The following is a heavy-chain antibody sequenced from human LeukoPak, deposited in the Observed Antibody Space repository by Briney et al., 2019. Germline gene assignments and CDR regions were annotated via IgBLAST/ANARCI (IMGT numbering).Heavy chain of an antibody. D-gene: IGHD3-10*01. CDR1: GRSFSGYY. CDR2: INHSGIT. CDR3: ARGGGYYGSGSHDY. J-gene: IGHJ4*02. Sequence: SETLSLTCAAYGRSFSGYYWTWIRQTPGKGLEWIGEINHSGITDYNPSLRSRVTISVDTSKNQFSLKLSSVTAADTAVYYCARGGGYYGSGSHDYWGQGTLVTVSS. V-gene: IGHV4-34*01.